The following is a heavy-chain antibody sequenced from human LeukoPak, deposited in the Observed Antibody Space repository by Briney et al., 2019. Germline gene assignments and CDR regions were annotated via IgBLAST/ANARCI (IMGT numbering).Heavy chain of an antibody. Sequence: PGGSLRLSCAASGFIFSDYYMTWIRQAPGKGLEWLSYISGSGSDTNYADSMKGRFTTSRDNAENSLYLQMNSLRAEDTAVYYCARVGSIAAAGTPDYWGQGTLVTVSS. CDR3: ARVGSIAAAGTPDY. J-gene: IGHJ4*02. CDR2: ISGSGSDT. CDR1: GFIFSDYY. V-gene: IGHV3-11*06. D-gene: IGHD6-13*01.